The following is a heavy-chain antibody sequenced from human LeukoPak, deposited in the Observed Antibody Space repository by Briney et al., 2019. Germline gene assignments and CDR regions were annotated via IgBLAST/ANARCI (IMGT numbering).Heavy chain of an antibody. J-gene: IGHJ4*02. CDR2: INPNSGGT. CDR3: ARPDSYGYELYE. D-gene: IGHD5-18*01. Sequence: GASVKASCKASGHTFTGYYMHWVRQAPGQGLEWMGWINPNSGGTNYAQKFQGRVTMTRDTSISTAYMELSRLRSDDTAVYYCARPDSYGYELYEWGQGTLVTVSS. CDR1: GHTFTGYY. V-gene: IGHV1-2*02.